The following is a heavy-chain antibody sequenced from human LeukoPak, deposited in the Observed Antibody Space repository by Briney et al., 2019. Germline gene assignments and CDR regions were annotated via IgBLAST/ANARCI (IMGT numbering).Heavy chain of an antibody. J-gene: IGHJ3*02. Sequence: PSETLSLTCTVSGGSISSSSYYWGWIRQPPGKGLEWIGSIYYSGSTYYNPSLKSRVTISVDTSKNQFSLKLSSVTAADTAVYYCARGRLLGMAARLDAFGIWGQGTMVTVSS. CDR2: IYYSGST. CDR3: ARGRLLGMAARLDAFGI. V-gene: IGHV4-39*07. D-gene: IGHD6-6*01. CDR1: GGSISSSSYY.